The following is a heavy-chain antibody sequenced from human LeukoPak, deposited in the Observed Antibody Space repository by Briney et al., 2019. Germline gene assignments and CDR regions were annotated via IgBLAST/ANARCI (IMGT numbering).Heavy chain of an antibody. Sequence: PGGSLRLSCAASGFTFSSYGMHWVRQAPGKGLEWVAVIRYDGSNKYYADSVKGRFTISRDNSKNTLYLQMNSLRAEDTAVYYCARDWGMRVIDYWGQGTLVTVSS. CDR3: ARDWGMRVIDY. D-gene: IGHD3-16*01. V-gene: IGHV3-33*01. J-gene: IGHJ4*02. CDR1: GFTFSSYG. CDR2: IRYDGSNK.